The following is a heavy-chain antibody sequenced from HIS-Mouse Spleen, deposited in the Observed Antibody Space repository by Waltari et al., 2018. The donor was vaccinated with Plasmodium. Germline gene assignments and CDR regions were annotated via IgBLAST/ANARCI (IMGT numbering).Heavy chain of an antibody. J-gene: IGHJ4*02. CDR1: GGSFSGYY. CDR2: FSHSGRT. Sequence: QVQLQQWGAGLLKPSETLSLTCAVYGGSFSGYYWSWIRLPPGKGLEWIGEFSHSGRTNDHPALKSRVTRSVDTSKNQFSLKLRSVTAADTAVYYCARLVVVASKDSYWGQGTLVTVSS. D-gene: IGHD2-15*01. V-gene: IGHV4-34*01. CDR3: ARLVVVASKDSY.